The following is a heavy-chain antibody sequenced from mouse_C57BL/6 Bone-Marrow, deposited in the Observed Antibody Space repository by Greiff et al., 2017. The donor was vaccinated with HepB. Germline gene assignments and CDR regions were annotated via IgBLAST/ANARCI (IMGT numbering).Heavy chain of an antibody. CDR2: IWGVGST. D-gene: IGHD2-4*01. V-gene: IGHV2-6*01. CDR3: ASRSIYYDYGGAMDY. Sequence: QVQLKESGPGLVAPSQSLSITCTVSGFSLTSYGVDWVHQSPGKGLEWLGVIWGVGSTNYNSALKSRLSISKDNSKSQVFLKMNSLQTDDTAMYYCASRSIYYDYGGAMDYWGQGTSVTVSS. J-gene: IGHJ4*01. CDR1: GFSLTSYG.